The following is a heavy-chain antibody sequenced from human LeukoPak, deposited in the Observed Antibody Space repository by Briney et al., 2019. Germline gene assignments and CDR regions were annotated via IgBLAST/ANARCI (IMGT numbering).Heavy chain of an antibody. CDR1: GFTFTNAW. V-gene: IGHV3-15*01. Sequence: GGSLRLSCVASGFTFTNAWMSWVRQAPGKGLEWVGRIKSKTDGGTTDYAAPVKGRFTISRDDSKNTLYLQMNSLKTEDTAVYYCTTVMDYSNYRPLDYWGQGTLVTVSS. D-gene: IGHD4-11*01. J-gene: IGHJ4*02. CDR3: TTVMDYSNYRPLDY. CDR2: IKSKTDGGTT.